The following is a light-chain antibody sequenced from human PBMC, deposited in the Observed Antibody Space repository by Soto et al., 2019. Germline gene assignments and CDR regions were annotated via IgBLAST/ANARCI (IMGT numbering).Light chain of an antibody. CDR1: SSDVGSYNL. J-gene: IGLJ1*01. V-gene: IGLV2-23*02. CDR3: CSYAGSSTPYV. Sequence: QAVVTQPASVSGSPGQSITISCTGTSSDVGSYNLVSWYQQHPSKAPKLMIYEVSKRPSGVSNRFSGSKSGNTASLTISGLQAEDEADYYCCSYAGSSTPYVFGTGTKLTVL. CDR2: EVS.